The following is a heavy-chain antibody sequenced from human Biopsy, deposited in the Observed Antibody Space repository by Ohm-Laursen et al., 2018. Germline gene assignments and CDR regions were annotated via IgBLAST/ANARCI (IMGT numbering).Heavy chain of an antibody. CDR1: RVTFSSYA. CDR2: IIPMFGTT. CDR3: ASHVTYNFNGGLDY. Sequence: SSVKVSCKSSRVTFSSYAVSWVRQAPGQGLEWMGGIIPMFGTTNYAQKFQVRLSITADKSTTAAYLELSGLRSEDTAVYYGASHVTYNFNGGLDYWGHGTLVTVSS. D-gene: IGHD1-14*01. J-gene: IGHJ4*01. V-gene: IGHV1-69*06.